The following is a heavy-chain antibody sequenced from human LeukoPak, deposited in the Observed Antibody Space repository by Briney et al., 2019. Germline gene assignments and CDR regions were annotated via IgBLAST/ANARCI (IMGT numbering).Heavy chain of an antibody. V-gene: IGHV1-8*01. D-gene: IGHD4/OR15-4a*01. J-gene: IGHJ4*02. CDR2: MNPNSGNT. Sequence: WMGWMNPNSGNTGYAQKFQGRVTMTRNTSISTAYMELSSLRSEDTAVYYCARGRRVRNFDYWGQGTLVTVSS. CDR3: ARGRRVRNFDY.